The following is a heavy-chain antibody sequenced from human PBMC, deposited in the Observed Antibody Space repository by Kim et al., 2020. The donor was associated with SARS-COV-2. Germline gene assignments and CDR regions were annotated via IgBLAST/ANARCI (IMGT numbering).Heavy chain of an antibody. D-gene: IGHD6-19*01. CDR3: AKDHPASGWPTFEY. J-gene: IGHJ4*02. Sequence: GGSLRLSCVASGFNSNNYAMSWVRQAPGKGLEWVSAITKYDSRTYYADSVKGRFTISRDIPENTVYLQMNSLIAEDTALYYCAKDHPASGWPTFEYWGRGTLVTFSS. CDR1: GFNSNNYA. V-gene: IGHV3-23*05. CDR2: ITKYDSRT.